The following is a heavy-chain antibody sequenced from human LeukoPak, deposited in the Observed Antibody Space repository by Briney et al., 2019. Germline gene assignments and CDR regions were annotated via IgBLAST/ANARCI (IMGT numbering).Heavy chain of an antibody. D-gene: IGHD6-13*01. CDR1: GFTVSSNY. CDR2: IYSGGST. CDR3: AREDVSSWYNVDY. V-gene: IGHV3-53*01. J-gene: IGHJ4*02. Sequence: GGSLRLSCAASGFTVSSNYMSWVRQAPGKGLEWVSVIYSGGSTYYADSVKGRFTISRDNSKNTLYLQMNSLRAEDTAVYYCAREDVSSWYNVDYWGQGTLVTASS.